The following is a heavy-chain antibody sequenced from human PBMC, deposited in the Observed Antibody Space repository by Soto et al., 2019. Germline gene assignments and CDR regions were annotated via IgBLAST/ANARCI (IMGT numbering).Heavy chain of an antibody. CDR3: ARLERAVTGYYYYYGVDV. Sequence: PSETLSLTCTVSGDSISAYYWSWIRQPPGKGLEWIGHIYNSGFTNYNPSLEGRVTISVDTSRNYFSLQVRSVTTADTAVYYCARLERAVTGYYYYYGVDVWGQGTTVTVSS. J-gene: IGHJ6*02. V-gene: IGHV4-59*01. CDR2: IYNSGFT. CDR1: GDSISAYY. D-gene: IGHD2-21*02.